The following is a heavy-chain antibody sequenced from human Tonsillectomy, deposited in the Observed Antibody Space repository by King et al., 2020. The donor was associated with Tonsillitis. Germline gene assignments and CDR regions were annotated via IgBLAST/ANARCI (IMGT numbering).Heavy chain of an antibody. V-gene: IGHV5-51*01. Sequence: QLVQSGAEVKKPGESLKISCKAPGHIFSSQWIGWVRQVPGKGLEWMGIIFPGDSDTKYSPSFQGQVTFSVDKSSNTAYLQWSGLKASDTAMYYCATREMDYYRSGSYPFDCWGQGTLVTVSA. D-gene: IGHD3-10*01. J-gene: IGHJ4*02. CDR2: IFPGDSDT. CDR3: ATREMDYYRSGSYPFDC. CDR1: GHIFSSQW.